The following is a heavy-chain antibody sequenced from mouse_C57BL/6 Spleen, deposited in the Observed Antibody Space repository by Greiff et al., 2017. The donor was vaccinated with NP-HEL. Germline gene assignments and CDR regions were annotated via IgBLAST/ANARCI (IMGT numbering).Heavy chain of an antibody. Sequence: VQLQQSGPELVKPGASVKISCKASGYTFTDYYMNWVKQSHGKSLEWIGDINPNNGGTSYNQKFKGKATLTVDKSSSTAYMELRSLTSEDSAVYYCAQSANWYYFDYWGQGTTLTVSS. J-gene: IGHJ2*01. CDR2: INPNNGGT. CDR1: GYTFTDYY. V-gene: IGHV1-26*01. CDR3: AQSANWYYFDY. D-gene: IGHD4-1*01.